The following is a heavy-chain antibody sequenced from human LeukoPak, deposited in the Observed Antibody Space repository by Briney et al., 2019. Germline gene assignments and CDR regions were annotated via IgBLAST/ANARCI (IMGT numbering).Heavy chain of an antibody. CDR1: GFTFSIYA. V-gene: IGHV3-23*01. CDR2: ISGSGDNT. J-gene: IGHJ4*02. Sequence: GGSLRLSCAASGFTFSIYAMSWVRQAPGKGLECDSAISGSGDNTYYADSVKDRFTIYRDKSKNTLYLQMNSLGAEDTAVYYCAKNRGNYYYFDYWGQGTLVTVSS. D-gene: IGHD4-11*01. CDR3: AKNRGNYYYFDY.